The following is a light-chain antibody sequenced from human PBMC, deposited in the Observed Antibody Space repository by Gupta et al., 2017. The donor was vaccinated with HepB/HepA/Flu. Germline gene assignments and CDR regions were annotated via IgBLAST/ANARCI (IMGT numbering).Light chain of an antibody. CDR2: DAS. J-gene: IGKJ1*01. Sequence: EIVLTQSPATLSLSPGERATLSCRASQSVSSYLAWYQQKPGQAPRLLIYDASNRATGIPDRFSGSGSGKDFTLTSSSLEPEDFAVYYWQQRSNWLTFGQGSKVEIK. CDR3: QQRSNWLT. V-gene: IGKV3-11*01. CDR1: QSVSSY.